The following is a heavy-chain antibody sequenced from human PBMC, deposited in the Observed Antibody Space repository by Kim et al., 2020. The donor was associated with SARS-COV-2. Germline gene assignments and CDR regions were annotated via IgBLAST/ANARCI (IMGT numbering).Heavy chain of an antibody. CDR3: ASLMYYYDSSGYSRYYYYGMDV. CDR1: GGSFSGYY. V-gene: IGHV4-34*01. CDR2: INHSGST. J-gene: IGHJ6*02. Sequence: SETLSLTCAVYGGSFSGYYWSWIRQPPGKGLEWIGEINHSGSTNYNPSLKSRVTISVDTSKNQFSLKLSSVTAADTAVYYCASLMYYYDSSGYSRYYYYGMDVWGQGTTVTVSS. D-gene: IGHD3-22*01.